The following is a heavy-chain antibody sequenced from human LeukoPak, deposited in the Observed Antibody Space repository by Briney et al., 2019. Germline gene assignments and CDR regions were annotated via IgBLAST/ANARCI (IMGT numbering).Heavy chain of an antibody. CDR1: GFSFSKYW. Sequence: GGSLRLSCAASGFSFSKYWMHWVRQTPGEGLVWVARIKEDGTYTSYADSVKGRFTISRDNARNTVFLQMNSLRPEDTAVYYCARDFDMGITPGDDFDFWGQGTLVTVSS. CDR2: IKEDGTYT. V-gene: IGHV3-74*01. J-gene: IGHJ4*02. D-gene: IGHD3-9*01. CDR3: ARDFDMGITPGDDFDF.